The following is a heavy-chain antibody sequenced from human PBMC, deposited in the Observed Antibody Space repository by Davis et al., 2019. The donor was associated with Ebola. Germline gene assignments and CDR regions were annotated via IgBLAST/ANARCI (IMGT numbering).Heavy chain of an antibody. D-gene: IGHD6-13*01. CDR2: INSDGSST. J-gene: IGHJ4*02. Sequence: GESLKISCAASGFTFSSYWMHWVRQAPGKGLVWVSRINSDGSSTSYADSVKGRFTISRDNAKNSLYLQMNSLTAEDTAVYYCARDLLAGTADYWGQGTLVTVSS. CDR3: ARDLLAGTADY. CDR1: GFTFSSYW. V-gene: IGHV3-74*01.